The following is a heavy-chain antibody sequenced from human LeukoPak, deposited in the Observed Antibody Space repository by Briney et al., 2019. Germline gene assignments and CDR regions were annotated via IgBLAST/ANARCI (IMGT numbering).Heavy chain of an antibody. V-gene: IGHV1-2*02. J-gene: IGHJ4*02. CDR1: GYTFTDFY. Sequence: ASVKVSCKASGYTFTDFYMHWVRLAPGQGLEWMGWINPNTGGTKYAQKFQDRVTVTRDTSLSTAYMELTRLRSDDTAVYYCARDCSGGTCYTSYWGQGTLVTVSS. D-gene: IGHD2-15*01. CDR2: INPNTGGT. CDR3: ARDCSGGTCYTSY.